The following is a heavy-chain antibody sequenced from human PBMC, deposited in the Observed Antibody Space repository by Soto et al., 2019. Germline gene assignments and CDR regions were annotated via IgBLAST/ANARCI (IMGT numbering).Heavy chain of an antibody. CDR3: ARGRYGIWGSYRYYYYYYMDV. D-gene: IGHD3-16*02. V-gene: IGHV1-18*01. CDR2: ISAYNGNT. J-gene: IGHJ6*03. CDR1: GYTFTSYG. Sequence: QVQLVQSGAEVKKPGASVKVSCKASGYTFTSYGISWVRQAPGQGLEWMGWISAYNGNTNYTQKLQGRVTMTTDTSTSTAYMELRSLRSDDTAVYYCARGRYGIWGSYRYYYYYYMDVWGKGTTVTVSS.